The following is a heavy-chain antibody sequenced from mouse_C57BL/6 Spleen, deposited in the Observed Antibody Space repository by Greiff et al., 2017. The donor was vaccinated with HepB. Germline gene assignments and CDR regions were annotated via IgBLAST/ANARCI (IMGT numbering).Heavy chain of an antibody. CDR3: ARGGDYDEIAY. CDR1: GYTFTSYW. J-gene: IGHJ3*01. V-gene: IGHV1-59*01. CDR2: IDPSDSYT. D-gene: IGHD2-4*01. Sequence: VQLQQPGAELVRPGTSVKLSCKASGYTFTSYWMHWVKQRPGQGLEWIGVIDPSDSYTNYNQKFKGKATLTVDTSSSTAYMQLSSLTSEDSAVYYWARGGDYDEIAYWGQGTLVTVSA.